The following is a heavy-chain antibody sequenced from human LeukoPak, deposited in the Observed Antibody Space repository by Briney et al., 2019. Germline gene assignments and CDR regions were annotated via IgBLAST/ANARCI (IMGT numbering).Heavy chain of an antibody. Sequence: SETVSPTCTVSGGCISSSSYNRQWIRQPPRKRLEWIGRIYYRGSTYYNPSIKSRVTISVNTAENQFSLKLSSVTAADTVVYHCGRHPGYSSSWYRDYYYMDDWGKGTTVTDSS. CDR3: GRHPGYSSSWYRDYYYMDD. CDR2: IYYRGST. V-gene: IGHV4-39*01. J-gene: IGHJ6*03. CDR1: GGCISSSSYN. D-gene: IGHD6-13*01.